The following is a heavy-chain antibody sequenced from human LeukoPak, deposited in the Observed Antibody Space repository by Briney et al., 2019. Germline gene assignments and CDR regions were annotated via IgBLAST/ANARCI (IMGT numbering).Heavy chain of an antibody. V-gene: IGHV4-39*07. CDR3: ARVVVRGVIGY. J-gene: IGHJ4*02. CDR2: INHSGST. Sequence: PSETLSLTCTVSGGSVRSGSYYWSWIRQPPGKGLEWIGEINHSGSTNYNPSLKSRVTISVDTSKNQFSLKLSSVTAADTAVYYCARVVVRGVIGYWGQGTLVTVSS. D-gene: IGHD3-10*01. CDR1: GGSVRSGSYY.